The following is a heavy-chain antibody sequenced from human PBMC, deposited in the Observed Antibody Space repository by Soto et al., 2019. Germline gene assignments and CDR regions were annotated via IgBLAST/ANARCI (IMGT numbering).Heavy chain of an antibody. Sequence: QVQLVQSGAEVKKPGSSVKVSCKASGGTFSSYAISWVRQAPGQGLEWMGGIIPIFGTANYARKFQGRVTITADESTSTAYMELSSLRSEDTAVYYCARGRPYYYDSSGYYSHYYYGMDVWGQGTTVTVSS. CDR3: ARGRPYYYDSSGYYSHYYYGMDV. J-gene: IGHJ6*02. CDR2: IIPIFGTA. CDR1: GGTFSSYA. D-gene: IGHD3-22*01. V-gene: IGHV1-69*01.